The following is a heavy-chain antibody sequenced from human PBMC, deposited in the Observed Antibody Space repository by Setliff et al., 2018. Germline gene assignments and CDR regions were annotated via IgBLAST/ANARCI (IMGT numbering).Heavy chain of an antibody. D-gene: IGHD2-15*01. CDR1: GLTFSTYR. J-gene: IGHJ4*02. Sequence: GGSLRLSCAASGLTFSTYRMHWVRQAPGKGLEWVAGIWDDGVKKYHADSVKGRFTISRDNSKNTLYLQMNSQRPEDTAVDYCARTCSGSGCYAGIESWGQGTPVTVAS. CDR2: IWDDGVKK. V-gene: IGHV3-33*08. CDR3: ARTCSGSGCYAGIES.